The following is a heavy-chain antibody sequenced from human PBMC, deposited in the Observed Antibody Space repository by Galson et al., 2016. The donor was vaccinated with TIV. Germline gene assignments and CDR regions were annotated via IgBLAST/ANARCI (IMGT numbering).Heavy chain of an antibody. D-gene: IGHD5-18*01. CDR3: AKDRNTAMDTYHYYYGMDV. Sequence: SVKVSCKASGDTFTGYYVHWVRQAPGQGLEWMGWIDPRSVATNYARKFQGRVTMTRDTSISTAYMEVSSLRSEDTAVYYCAKDRNTAMDTYHYYYGMDVWGQGTTVIVSS. CDR2: IDPRSVAT. V-gene: IGHV1-2*02. CDR1: GDTFTGYY. J-gene: IGHJ6*02.